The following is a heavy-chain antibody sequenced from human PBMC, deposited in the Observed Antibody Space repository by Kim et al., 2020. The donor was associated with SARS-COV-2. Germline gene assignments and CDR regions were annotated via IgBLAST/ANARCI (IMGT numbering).Heavy chain of an antibody. CDR2: ISYDGSNK. CDR1: GFTFSSYG. Sequence: GGSLRLSCAASGFTFSSYGMHWVRQAPGKGLEWVAVISYDGSNKYYADSVKGRFTISRDNSKNTLYLQMNSLRDEDTAVYYCAKDAILWVGYYYMDVCGKGTTVTASS. V-gene: IGHV3-30*18. J-gene: IGHJ6*03. CDR3: AKDAILWVGYYYMDV. D-gene: IGHD3-10*01.